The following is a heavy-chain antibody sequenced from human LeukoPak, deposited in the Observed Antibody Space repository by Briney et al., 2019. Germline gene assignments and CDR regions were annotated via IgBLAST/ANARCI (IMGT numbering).Heavy chain of an antibody. CDR1: GGTFSSYA. J-gene: IGHJ4*02. CDR2: IIPIFGTA. Sequence: ASVKVSCKASGGTFSSYAISWVRQAPGQGLEWMGGIIPIFGTANYAQKFQGRVTITADESTSTAYMELSSLRSVDTAVYYCARPDEDRGYSYGYNYWGQGTLVTVSS. V-gene: IGHV1-69*13. D-gene: IGHD5-18*01. CDR3: ARPDEDRGYSYGYNY.